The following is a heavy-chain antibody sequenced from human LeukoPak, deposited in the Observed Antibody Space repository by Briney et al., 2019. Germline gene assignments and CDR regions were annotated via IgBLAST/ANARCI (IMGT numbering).Heavy chain of an antibody. CDR1: GFTFSSYA. J-gene: IGHJ4*02. D-gene: IGHD2-2*01. Sequence: PGGSLRLSCAASGFTFSSYAMHWVRQAPGKGLEWVAVISYDGSNKYYADSVKGRFTISRDNSKNMLYLQMNSLRAEDTAVYYCARNLPAADYWGQGTLVTVSS. CDR2: ISYDGSNK. V-gene: IGHV3-30-3*01. CDR3: ARNLPAADY.